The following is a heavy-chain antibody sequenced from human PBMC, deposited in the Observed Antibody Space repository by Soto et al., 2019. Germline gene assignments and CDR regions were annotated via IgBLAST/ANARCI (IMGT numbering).Heavy chain of an antibody. D-gene: IGHD2-15*01. V-gene: IGHV4-4*02. CDR1: GGSISSSNW. Sequence: SETLSLTCAVSGGSISSSNWWSWVRQPPGKGLEWIGEIYHSGSTNYNPSLKSRVTISVDKSKNQFSLKLSSVTAADTAVCYCATIGTPATGLYFFDYWGQGSLVNVSS. CDR2: IYHSGST. CDR3: ATIGTPATGLYFFDY. J-gene: IGHJ4*02.